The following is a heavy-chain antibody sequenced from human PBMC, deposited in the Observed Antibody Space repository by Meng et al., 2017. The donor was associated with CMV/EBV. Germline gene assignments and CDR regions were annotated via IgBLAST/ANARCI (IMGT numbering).Heavy chain of an antibody. D-gene: IGHD3-16*02. CDR1: GYTFTSYG. J-gene: IGHJ4*02. CDR2: ISAYNGNT. Sequence: ASVKVSCKASGYTFTSYGISWVRQAPGQGLEWMGWISAYNGNTNYEQKLQGRVTMTTDTSTSTAYMELRSLRSDDTAVYYCARHSEEFYDYVWGSYRVLGIFDYWGQGTLVTVSS. CDR3: ARHSEEFYDYVWGSYRVLGIFDY. V-gene: IGHV1-18*01.